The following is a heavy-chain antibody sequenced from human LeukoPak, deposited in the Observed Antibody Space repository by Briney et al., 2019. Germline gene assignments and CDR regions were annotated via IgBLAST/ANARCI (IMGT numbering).Heavy chain of an antibody. V-gene: IGHV1-2*02. CDR2: INPNSGGT. Sequence: ASVKVSCKASGYTFTGYYMHWVRQAPGQGLEWMEWINPNSGGTNYAQKFQGRVTMTRDTSISTAYMELSRLRSDDTAVYYCARDTLENGWLVRSGMDVWGQGTTVTVSS. J-gene: IGHJ6*02. CDR3: ARDTLENGWLVRSGMDV. D-gene: IGHD6-19*01. CDR1: GYTFTGYY.